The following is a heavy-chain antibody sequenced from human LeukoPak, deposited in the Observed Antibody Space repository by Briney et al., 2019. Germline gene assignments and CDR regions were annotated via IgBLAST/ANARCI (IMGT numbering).Heavy chain of an antibody. Sequence: GGSLRLSCAASGFDVSDTYMSWVRQAPGKGLEWVSVIFSGGDTIYSDSVTGRFRLSRDHSKNILYLQMNSLRVDDSAVYSCAKDNNGPAFWGQGTLVTVSS. D-gene: IGHD1/OR15-1a*01. CDR3: AKDNNGPAF. CDR1: GFDVSDTY. V-gene: IGHV3-53*01. CDR2: IFSGGDT. J-gene: IGHJ4*02.